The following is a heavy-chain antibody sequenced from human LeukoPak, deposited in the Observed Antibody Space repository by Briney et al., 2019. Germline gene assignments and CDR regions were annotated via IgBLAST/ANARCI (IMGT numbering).Heavy chain of an antibody. CDR2: ISGYRGST. CDR3: VRSDLDTITAGAFNY. Sequence: ASVKVSCKASGYTFTNYGITWLRQAPGQGLELMGWISGYRGSTNYTQNFQVKVTMTIDTSTSTAKMNLRSQRSNDTAIYSCVRSDLDTITAGAFNYWGQGTLVAVSS. V-gene: IGHV1-18*01. D-gene: IGHD5-24*01. J-gene: IGHJ4*02. CDR1: GYTFTNYG.